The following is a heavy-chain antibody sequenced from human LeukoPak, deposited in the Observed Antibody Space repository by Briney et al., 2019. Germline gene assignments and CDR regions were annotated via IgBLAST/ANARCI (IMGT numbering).Heavy chain of an antibody. CDR1: GGSMSSYY. J-gene: IGHJ4*02. Sequence: SETLSLTCSVSGGSMSSYYWSWIRQPPGKGLEWIGYIYYSGGTNYNPSLKSRVTISVDTSKNQFSLKLSSVTAADTAVYYCARDSYYDFWSGLDYWGQGTLVTVSS. D-gene: IGHD3-3*01. CDR3: ARDSYYDFWSGLDY. V-gene: IGHV4-59*01. CDR2: IYYSGGT.